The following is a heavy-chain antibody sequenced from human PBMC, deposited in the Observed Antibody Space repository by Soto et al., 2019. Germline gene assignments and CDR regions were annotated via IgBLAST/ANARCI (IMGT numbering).Heavy chain of an antibody. J-gene: IGHJ4*02. V-gene: IGHV3-33*01. CDR1: GFTFSSYG. Sequence: GGSLRLSCAASGFTFSSYGMHWVRQAPGKGLEWVAFIWHDGGNKFYAESVKGRFTISRDNSKNTLYLQMTSLSAEDTAMYYCARDGDVNTGFGKDYWGQGTPVTVSS. CDR3: ARDGDVNTGFGKDY. D-gene: IGHD3-16*01. CDR2: IWHDGGNK.